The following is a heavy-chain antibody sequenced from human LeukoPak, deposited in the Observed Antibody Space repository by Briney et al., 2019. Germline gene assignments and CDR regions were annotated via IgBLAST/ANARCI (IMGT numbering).Heavy chain of an antibody. V-gene: IGHV3-21*01. CDR2: ISTSSRYI. D-gene: IGHD3-3*01. CDR1: GFTFSSYT. Sequence: GGSLRLSCAASGFTFSSYTMNWVRQAPGKGLEWVSSISTSSRYIYYADSVKGRFTISRDNAKTSLYLQMNSLRAEDTAVYYCAPLGVLISGYRAFDIWGQGTMVAVSS. J-gene: IGHJ3*02. CDR3: APLGVLISGYRAFDI.